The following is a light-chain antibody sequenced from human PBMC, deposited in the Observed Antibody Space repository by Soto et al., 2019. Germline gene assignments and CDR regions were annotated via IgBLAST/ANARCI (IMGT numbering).Light chain of an antibody. V-gene: IGKV3-15*01. CDR2: GAS. J-gene: IGKJ1*01. Sequence: EIVMTQSPATLSVSPGERATLSCRASQSVSGNLAWYQQKPGQAPRLLIYGASTRATGIPARFSRSGSGPEVTLTRGSLESEDFAVYYCQQYNNWPPAFGQGTKVQIK. CDR3: QQYNNWPPA. CDR1: QSVSGN.